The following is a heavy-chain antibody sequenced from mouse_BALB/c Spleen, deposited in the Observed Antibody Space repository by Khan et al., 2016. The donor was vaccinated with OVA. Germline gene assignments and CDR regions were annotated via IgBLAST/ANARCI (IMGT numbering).Heavy chain of an antibody. CDR1: GHTFTTYW. J-gene: IGHJ2*01. CDR3: ARSRVAN. CDR2: INPTYGYT. D-gene: IGHD1-1*01. V-gene: IGHV1-7*01. Sequence: QVQLKQSGAELAKPGASVKMSCKASGHTFTTYWMHWVKQRPGQGLEWIGYINPTYGYTDYNQKFKDKATLTADKSSSTAYMQLSSLTSDDSAVDYCARSRVANWGQGTTLTVSS.